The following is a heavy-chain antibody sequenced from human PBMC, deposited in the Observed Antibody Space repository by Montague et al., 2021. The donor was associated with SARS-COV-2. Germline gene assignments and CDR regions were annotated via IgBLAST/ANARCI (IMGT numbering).Heavy chain of an antibody. D-gene: IGHD1-26*01. CDR2: ITGSGGGT. J-gene: IGHJ4*02. V-gene: IGHV3-23*01. CDR1: GFTFSSYA. Sequence: SLRLSCAASGFTFSSYAMSWVRQAPGKGLEWVSAITGSGGGTYYAGSVKGRFTISKGNSKNMLYLQMNSLRAEDTAVYYCAKDQVYSGSYFADWGQGTLVTVSS. CDR3: AKDQVYSGSYFAD.